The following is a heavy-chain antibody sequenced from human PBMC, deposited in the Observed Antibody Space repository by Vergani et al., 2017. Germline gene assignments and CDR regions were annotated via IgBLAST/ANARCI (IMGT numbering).Heavy chain of an antibody. D-gene: IGHD6-13*01. CDR3: ASIRYSSSWYGGVDP. Sequence: QVQLQESGPGLVKPSETLSLTCTVSGGSISSYYWSWIRQPPGKGLEWIGYIYTSGSTYYNPSLKSRVTISVDTSKNQFSLKLSSVTAADTAVYYCASIRYSSSWYGGVDPWGQGTLVTVSS. CDR2: IYTSGST. CDR1: GGSISSYY. J-gene: IGHJ5*02. V-gene: IGHV4-4*09.